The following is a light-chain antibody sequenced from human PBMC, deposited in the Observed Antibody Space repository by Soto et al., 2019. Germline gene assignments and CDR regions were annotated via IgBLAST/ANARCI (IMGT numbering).Light chain of an antibody. Sequence: QSALTQPPSASGSRGQSVTISCTGTSSDVGSYNFVSWYQQHPGKVPKLMIYEVTERPSGVPDRFSGSKSGNTASLTISGLQAEDEADYYCCSFAGSNNRVFGTGTKVTVL. CDR1: SSDVGSYNF. CDR3: CSFAGSNNRV. V-gene: IGLV2-8*01. J-gene: IGLJ1*01. CDR2: EVT.